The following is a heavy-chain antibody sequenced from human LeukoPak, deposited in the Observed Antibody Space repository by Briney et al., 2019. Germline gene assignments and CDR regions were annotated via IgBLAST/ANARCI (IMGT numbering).Heavy chain of an antibody. D-gene: IGHD5-18*01. Sequence: PGGSLRLSCAASGFTFSSYAMSWVRPAPGKGLEGVSVISGSGGSTYYADSVRGRFTLSRDNSKNTLYLQMNSLRAEDTAVYYCAKEDTAMVPFDYWGQGTLVTVSS. CDR1: GFTFSSYA. V-gene: IGHV3-23*01. J-gene: IGHJ4*02. CDR2: ISGSGGST. CDR3: AKEDTAMVPFDY.